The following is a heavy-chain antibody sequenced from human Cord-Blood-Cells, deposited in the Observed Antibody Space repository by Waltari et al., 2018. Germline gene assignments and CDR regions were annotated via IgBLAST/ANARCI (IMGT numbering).Heavy chain of an antibody. V-gene: IGHV1-69*04. CDR2: ISPILGIA. Sequence: QVQLVQSGAEVKKPGSSVKVPCKASGGPFSSYAISWVRQAPGQGLEWMGGISPILGIANYAPKFQGRVKITADEATCTAYMELSSVRSEDTDVYYCARVYSSGLCYFDYWGQGTLVTVSS. CDR3: ARVYSSGLCYFDY. CDR1: GGPFSSYA. D-gene: IGHD6-19*01. J-gene: IGHJ4*02.